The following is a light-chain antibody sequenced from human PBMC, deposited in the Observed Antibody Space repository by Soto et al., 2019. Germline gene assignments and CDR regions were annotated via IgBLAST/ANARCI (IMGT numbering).Light chain of an antibody. CDR1: QSVSSY. Sequence: EIVLTQSPATLSLSPGERATLSCRASQSVSSYLAWYQQKPGQAPRLLIYDASSRATGIPARFSGSGSGTDFTLTISSLEPEDFAVYYCQQRSNWPYTFSQGTKLEIK. V-gene: IGKV3-11*01. CDR2: DAS. CDR3: QQRSNWPYT. J-gene: IGKJ2*01.